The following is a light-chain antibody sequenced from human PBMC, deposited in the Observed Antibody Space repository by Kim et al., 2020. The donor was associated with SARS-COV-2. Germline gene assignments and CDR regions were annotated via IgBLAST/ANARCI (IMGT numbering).Light chain of an antibody. CDR2: GNS. CDR3: QSYDSSLSGV. Sequence: GKWVTISCTGNRSNIGASYDVRWYQLIPGTAPNLLIYGNSNRPSGVPDRFSGSKSGTSDSLAITGLQAEDEADYYCQSYDSSLSGVFGGGTQLTVL. V-gene: IGLV1-40*01. CDR1: RSNIGASYD. J-gene: IGLJ3*02.